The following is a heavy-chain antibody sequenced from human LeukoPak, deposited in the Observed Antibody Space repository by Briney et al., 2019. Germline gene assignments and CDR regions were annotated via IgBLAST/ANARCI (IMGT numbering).Heavy chain of an antibody. CDR1: GGSITSGVYY. D-gene: IGHD3-10*01. Sequence: SETLSLTCNVSGGSITSGVYYWSWIRQHSGKGLEWIGYIYYSGSTYYNPSLKSRVTMSVDTSNNQFSLKLTSLTAADTAVYFCAGVSASMVREVIIAEYFQHWGQGTLVTVSS. CDR2: IYYSGST. J-gene: IGHJ1*01. CDR3: AGVSASMVREVIIAEYFQH. V-gene: IGHV4-31*03.